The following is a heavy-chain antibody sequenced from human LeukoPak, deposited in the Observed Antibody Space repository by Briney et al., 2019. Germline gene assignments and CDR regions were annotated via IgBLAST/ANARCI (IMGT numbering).Heavy chain of an antibody. J-gene: IGHJ4*02. CDR3: VRDKGWLQHDY. CDR1: GFIFNHYW. Sequence: PGGSLRLSCAASGFIFNHYWMTWVRQAPGKGLEWVAFIKQDGTLKDYEDSVKGRFTISRDNAKNSVFLEMNSLRADDTAIYYCVRDKGWLQHDYWGPGVLVTIAS. CDR2: IKQDGTLK. V-gene: IGHV3-7*01. D-gene: IGHD5-24*01.